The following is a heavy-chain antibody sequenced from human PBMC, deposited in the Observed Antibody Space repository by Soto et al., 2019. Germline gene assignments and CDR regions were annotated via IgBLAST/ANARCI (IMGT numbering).Heavy chain of an antibody. CDR1: GYSFKNYA. V-gene: IGHV1-3*01. D-gene: IGHD3-3*01. Sequence: ASVKVSCKATGYSFKNYAVHWVRQAPGQRLEWMGFTNEGSGNTRFSQKFQGRISITRDTSASTVYLDLSSLTSEDTAIYYCARDDRSVSGVVTLDHWGPGTLVTV. CDR2: TNEGSGNT. CDR3: ARDDRSVSGVVTLDH. J-gene: IGHJ4*02.